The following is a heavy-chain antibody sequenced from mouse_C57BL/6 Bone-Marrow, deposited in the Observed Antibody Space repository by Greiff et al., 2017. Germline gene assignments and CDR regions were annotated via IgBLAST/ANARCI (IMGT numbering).Heavy chain of an antibody. Sequence: QVQLQQPGAELVRPGTSVKLSCKASGYTFTSYWLHWVKQRPGQGLEWIGVIDPSDSYTKYNQKFKGKATLTVDTSSSTAYRQLSSLTSEDSAVYYCARRHAMDYWGQGTSVTVSS. V-gene: IGHV1-59*01. CDR2: IDPSDSYT. J-gene: IGHJ4*01. CDR3: ARRHAMDY. CDR1: GYTFTSYW.